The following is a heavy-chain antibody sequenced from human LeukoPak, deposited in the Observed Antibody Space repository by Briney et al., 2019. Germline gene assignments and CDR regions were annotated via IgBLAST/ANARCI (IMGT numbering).Heavy chain of an antibody. J-gene: IGHJ4*02. Sequence: GESLKISCKGSGYSFTDYWVACVRQMPGEGRELMGIIYPGDSDTRYSPSFQGQVTFSADKSTSTAYLQWSSLKASDTAMYYCARHRKSSGSTFDYWGQGTLVTVSS. V-gene: IGHV5-51*01. CDR1: GYSFTDYW. CDR3: ARHRKSSGSTFDY. CDR2: IYPGDSDT. D-gene: IGHD6-19*01.